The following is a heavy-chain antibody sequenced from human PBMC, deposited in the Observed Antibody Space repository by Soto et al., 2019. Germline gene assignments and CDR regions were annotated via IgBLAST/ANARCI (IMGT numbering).Heavy chain of an antibody. Sequence: EVQLLESGGGLVQPGGSLRLSCAASGFTFSSYAMSWVRQAPGKGLEWVSAISGSGGSTYYADSVKGRFTISRDNSKNTLYLQMNSLRAEDTAVYYCAKDPTYYYDSSGYHHFDYWGQGTLVTVSS. J-gene: IGHJ4*02. CDR1: GFTFSSYA. D-gene: IGHD3-22*01. CDR3: AKDPTYYYDSSGYHHFDY. CDR2: ISGSGGST. V-gene: IGHV3-23*01.